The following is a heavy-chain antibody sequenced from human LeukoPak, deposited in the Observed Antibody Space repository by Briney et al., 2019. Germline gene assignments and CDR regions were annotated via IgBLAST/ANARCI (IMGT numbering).Heavy chain of an antibody. V-gene: IGHV4-38-2*01. CDR1: GYSISSGYY. CDR2: IYHSGST. J-gene: IGHJ4*02. Sequence: SETLSLTCAVSGYSISSGYYWGWIRQPPGKGLEWIGSIYHSGSTYYNPSLKSRVTISVDTSKNQFSLKLSSVTAADTAVYYCARHYRHCSGGSCSGGFDYWGQGTQVTVSS. D-gene: IGHD2-15*01. CDR3: ARHYRHCSGGSCSGGFDY.